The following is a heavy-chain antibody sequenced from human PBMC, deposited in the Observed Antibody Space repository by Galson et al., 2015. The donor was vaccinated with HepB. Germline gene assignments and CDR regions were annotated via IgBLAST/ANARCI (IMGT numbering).Heavy chain of an antibody. V-gene: IGHV3-23*01. CDR1: GFIFNNYA. J-gene: IGHJ6*02. CDR3: EKSLRHYPDDMDV. Sequence: SLRLSCAASGFIFNNYAMTWVRQPPGKGLEWVSSISGSGGNTFYADSVKGRFTISRDNTKNPQFLQMNSLRTYDTAVYSCEKSLRHYPDDMDVWGPGTTVSVSS. D-gene: IGHD1-26*01. CDR2: ISGSGGNT.